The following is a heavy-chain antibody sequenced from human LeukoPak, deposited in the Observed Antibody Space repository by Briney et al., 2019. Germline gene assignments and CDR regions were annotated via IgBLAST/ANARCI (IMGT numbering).Heavy chain of an antibody. Sequence: PGGSLRLSCAASGFTFSSYWMHWVRQAPGKGLVWVSRIHSDGGTTSYADSVKGRFTISRDNAKNTLYLRMNSLRAEDTAVYYCARASSTSCYYWGQGTLVTVSS. CDR3: ARASSTSCYY. CDR1: GFTFSSYW. CDR2: IHSDGGTT. J-gene: IGHJ4*02. D-gene: IGHD2-2*01. V-gene: IGHV3-74*01.